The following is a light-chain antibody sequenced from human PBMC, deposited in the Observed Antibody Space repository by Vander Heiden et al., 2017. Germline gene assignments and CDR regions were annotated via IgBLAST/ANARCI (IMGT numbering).Light chain of an antibody. Sequence: EIVMTQSPATLSVSPGERATLSCRASQSVSSNLAWYQQKPGQAPRLLIYGASTRATGIPARFSGSGYGTEFTLTISSLQSEDFAVYYCQQYNNGPAMYTFGQGTKLEIK. CDR3: QQYNNGPAMYT. CDR2: GAS. CDR1: QSVSSN. V-gene: IGKV3-15*01. J-gene: IGKJ2*01.